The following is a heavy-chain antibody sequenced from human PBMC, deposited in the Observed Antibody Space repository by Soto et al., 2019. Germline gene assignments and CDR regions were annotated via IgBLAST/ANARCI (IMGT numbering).Heavy chain of an antibody. CDR1: GFTFSSYS. D-gene: IGHD3-22*01. J-gene: IGHJ5*02. Sequence: LSLTCAASGFTFSSYSMNWVRQAPGKGLEWVSYISSSSSTIYYADSVKGRFTISRDNAKNSLYLQMNSLRDEDTAVYYCAREYYYDSSGPNWFDPWGQGTLVTVSS. CDR3: AREYYYDSSGPNWFDP. CDR2: ISSSSSTI. V-gene: IGHV3-48*02.